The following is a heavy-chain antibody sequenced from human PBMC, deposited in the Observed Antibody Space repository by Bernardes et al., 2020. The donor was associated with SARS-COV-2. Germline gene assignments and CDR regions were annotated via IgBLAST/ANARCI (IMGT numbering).Heavy chain of an antibody. CDR2: ISSSGGST. V-gene: IGHV3-23*01. CDR3: AKDPLYGIAVAGFDY. Sequence: GGSLRLSCAASGFTFSSYAMSWVRQAPGKGLEWVSAISSSGGSTYYADSVKGRFTISRDNSKNTLYLQMNSLRAEDTAVYYCAKDPLYGIAVAGFDYWGQGTLVTVSS. CDR1: GFTFSSYA. D-gene: IGHD6-19*01. J-gene: IGHJ4*02.